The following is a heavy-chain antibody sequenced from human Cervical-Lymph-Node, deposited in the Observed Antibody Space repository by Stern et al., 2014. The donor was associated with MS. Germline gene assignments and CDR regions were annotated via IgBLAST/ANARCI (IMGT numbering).Heavy chain of an antibody. Sequence: DVQLVESGVEVKKPGESLKISCEGSGYDFPRYWMAWVRQMPGKGLEWMGIIYPGESDTRYSQSFQGKVTISADKANNTAHLQWSSLKASDTAMYLCARPKHAYDSSGYYDYWGQGTLVTVSS. V-gene: IGHV5-51*01. J-gene: IGHJ4*02. D-gene: IGHD3-22*01. CDR1: GYDFPRYW. CDR3: ARPKHAYDSSGYYDY. CDR2: IYPGESDT.